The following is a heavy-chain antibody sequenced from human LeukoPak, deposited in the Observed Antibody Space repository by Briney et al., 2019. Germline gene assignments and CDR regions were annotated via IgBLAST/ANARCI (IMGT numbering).Heavy chain of an antibody. J-gene: IGHJ5*02. D-gene: IGHD3-10*01. CDR2: INPNSGGT. Sequence: ASVKVSCKASGYTFTGYYMHWVRQASGQGLEWMGWINPNSGGTNYAQKFQGRVTMTRDTSISTAYMELSRLRSDDTAVYYCARDWEWAVELNNWFDPWGQGTLVTVSS. V-gene: IGHV1-2*02. CDR1: GYTFTGYY. CDR3: ARDWEWAVELNNWFDP.